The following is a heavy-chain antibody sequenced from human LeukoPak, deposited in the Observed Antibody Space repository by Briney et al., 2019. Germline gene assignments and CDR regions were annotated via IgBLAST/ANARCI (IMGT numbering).Heavy chain of an antibody. D-gene: IGHD3-22*01. CDR3: AKENRGYYDSSGYFGFDY. CDR2: IYSGGST. V-gene: IGHV3-53*01. CDR1: GFTFSSNA. Sequence: GGSLRLSCAASGFTFSSNAMSWVRQAPGKGLEWVSVIYSGGSTYYADSVKGRFTISRDNSKNTLYLQMNSLRAEDTALYYCAKENRGYYDSSGYFGFDYWGQGTLVTVSS. J-gene: IGHJ4*02.